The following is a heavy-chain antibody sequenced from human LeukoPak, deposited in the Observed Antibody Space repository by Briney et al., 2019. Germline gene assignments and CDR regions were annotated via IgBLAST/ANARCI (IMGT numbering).Heavy chain of an antibody. Sequence: PSETLSLTCTVSGGSISSYYWSWIRQPPGKGLEWIGYIYYSGSTNYNPSLKSRVTISVDMSKNQFSLKLSSVTAADTAVYYCASSPLYVWGSYRLNPYFDYWGRGTLVTVSS. J-gene: IGHJ4*02. D-gene: IGHD3-16*02. CDR2: IYYSGST. CDR1: GGSISSYY. V-gene: IGHV4-59*08. CDR3: ASSPLYVWGSYRLNPYFDY.